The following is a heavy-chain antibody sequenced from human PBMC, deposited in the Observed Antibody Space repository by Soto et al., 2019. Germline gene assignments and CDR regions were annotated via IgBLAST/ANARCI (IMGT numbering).Heavy chain of an antibody. Sequence: PSETLSLTCAVYGGFLSESYWTWIRQPPGKGLECIGEINHVGGTNYNPSLKSRVTMSVDTSQNQFSLRLISVTAADTAMYFCVRIRYQLPSPVLWLDPWGQGTPVTVSS. CDR3: VRIRYQLPSPVLWLDP. D-gene: IGHD3-16*01. CDR2: INHVGGT. CDR1: GGFLSESY. J-gene: IGHJ5*02. V-gene: IGHV4-34*01.